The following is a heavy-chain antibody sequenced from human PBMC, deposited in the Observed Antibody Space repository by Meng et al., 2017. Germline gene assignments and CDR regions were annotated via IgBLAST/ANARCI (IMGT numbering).Heavy chain of an antibody. CDR2: IIPILGIA. V-gene: IGHV1-69*02. CDR3: ARVAVAGHFDY. Sequence: HVQLVESGAGGKKPGSSGKVSCKASGGTFSSYTISWVRPAPGQGLEWMGRIIPILGIANYAQKFQGRVTITADKSTSTAYMELSSLRSEDTAVYYCARVAVAGHFDYWGQGTLVTVSS. J-gene: IGHJ4*02. CDR1: GGTFSSYT. D-gene: IGHD6-19*01.